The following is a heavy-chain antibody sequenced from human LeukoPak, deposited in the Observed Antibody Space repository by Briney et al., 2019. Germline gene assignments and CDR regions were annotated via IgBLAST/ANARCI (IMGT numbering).Heavy chain of an antibody. Sequence: PETLSLTCTVSGGSISSYYWSWIRQPAGKGLEWIGRIYTSGSTNYNPSLKSRVTMSVDTSKNQFSLKLSSVTAADTAVYYCARGGTTVTTLPYFDYWGQGTLVTVSS. V-gene: IGHV4-4*07. CDR1: GGSISSYY. D-gene: IGHD4-17*01. CDR3: ARGGTTVTTLPYFDY. CDR2: IYTSGST. J-gene: IGHJ4*02.